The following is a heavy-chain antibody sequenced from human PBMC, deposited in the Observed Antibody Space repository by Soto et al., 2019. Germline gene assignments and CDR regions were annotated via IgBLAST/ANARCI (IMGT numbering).Heavy chain of an antibody. V-gene: IGHV1-2*04. J-gene: IGHJ6*03. CDR1: GDSFNDYY. CDR3: ARAIGGATATLDYYYFYMDV. CDR2: INPNGGVT. D-gene: IGHD3-16*01. Sequence: QVQLVQSGAEVRKPGASVTVSCRSSGDSFNDYYIHWVRQAPGQGFEWMGWINPNGGVTKYAQKFQGWVSMTRDTSIRTVYMQLSRLRSDDTAVYYCARAIGGATATLDYYYFYMDVWGTGTTVTVSS.